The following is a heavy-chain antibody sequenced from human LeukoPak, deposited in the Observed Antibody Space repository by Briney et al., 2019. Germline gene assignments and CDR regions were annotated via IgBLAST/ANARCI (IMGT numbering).Heavy chain of an antibody. CDR2: IRYDGSNK. CDR3: AKLDDYSNYGSLDY. CDR1: GFTFSSYG. J-gene: IGHJ4*02. D-gene: IGHD4-11*01. Sequence: QSGGSLRLSCAASGFTFSSYGMHWVRQAPGKGLEWVAFIRYDGSNKYYADSVKGRFTISRDNSKNTLYLQMNSLRAEDTAVYYCAKLDDYSNYGSLDYWGQGTLVTVSS. V-gene: IGHV3-30*02.